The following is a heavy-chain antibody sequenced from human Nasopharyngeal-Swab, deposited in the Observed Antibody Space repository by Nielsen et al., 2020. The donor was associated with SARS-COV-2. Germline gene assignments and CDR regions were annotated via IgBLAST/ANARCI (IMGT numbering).Heavy chain of an antibody. Sequence: WIRQPPGKGPEYVSAIETNGEKTYYADSVKGRFIISRDDSKNTFSLQMSSLRIKDTAIYYCVRGTTHWGRGALVTVSS. V-gene: IGHV3-64D*09. CDR2: IETNGEKT. J-gene: IGHJ4*02. CDR3: VRGTTH. D-gene: IGHD4-11*01.